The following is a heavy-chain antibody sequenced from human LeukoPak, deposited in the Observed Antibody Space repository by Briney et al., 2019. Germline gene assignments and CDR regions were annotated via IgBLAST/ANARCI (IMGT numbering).Heavy chain of an antibody. CDR1: VFTFSSYS. D-gene: IGHD5-12*01. CDR3: ARVTPDSGYDYAIAVAGYSWFDP. J-gene: IGHJ5*02. Sequence: PGGSMRLSCAASVFTFSSYSMNWVRQAPGRGLEGVSSISSSSSYIYYADSVKGRFTISRDNAKNSLYLQMNSLRAEDTAVYYCARVTPDSGYDYAIAVAGYSWFDPWGQGTLVTVSS. CDR2: ISSSSSYI. V-gene: IGHV3-21*01.